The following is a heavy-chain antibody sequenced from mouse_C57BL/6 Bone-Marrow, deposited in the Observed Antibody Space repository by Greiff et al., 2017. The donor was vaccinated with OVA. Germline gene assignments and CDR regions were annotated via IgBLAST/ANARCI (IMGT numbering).Heavy chain of an antibody. CDR3: AREGPYYYGSSY. J-gene: IGHJ2*01. V-gene: IGHV1-55*01. CDR2: IYPGSGST. D-gene: IGHD1-1*01. Sequence: VQLQQSGAELVKPGASVKMSCKASGYTFTSYWITWVKQRPGQGLEWIGDIYPGSGSTNYNEKFKSKATLTVDTSSSTAYMQLSSLTSEDSAVYYCAREGPYYYGSSYWGQGTTLTVSS. CDR1: GYTFTSYW.